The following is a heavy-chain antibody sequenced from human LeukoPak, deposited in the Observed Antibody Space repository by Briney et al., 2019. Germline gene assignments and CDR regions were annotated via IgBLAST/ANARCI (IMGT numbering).Heavy chain of an antibody. J-gene: IGHJ4*02. Sequence: GGSLRLSCAASGFTFSTYAMTWVRQAPGMGLEWVSSISSSSIYIYYSDSVKSRFTISRDNAKNSLYLQMNSLRAEDTAVYYCARDPWVGVTTDYWGQGTLVTVSS. CDR3: ARDPWVGVTTDY. CDR2: ISSSSIYI. V-gene: IGHV3-21*01. CDR1: GFTFSTYA. D-gene: IGHD4-11*01.